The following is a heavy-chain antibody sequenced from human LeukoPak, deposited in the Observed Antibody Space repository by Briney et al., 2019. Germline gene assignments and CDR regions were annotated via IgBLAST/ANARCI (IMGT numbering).Heavy chain of an antibody. V-gene: IGHV3-21*01. D-gene: IGHD6-19*01. J-gene: IGHJ4*02. CDR2: IDTSGTYL. CDR3: AKVHTTGWETPFDH. CDR1: GFTFSAYS. Sequence: GGSLRLSCAASGFTFSAYSMNRVRQAPGKGLEWVSTIDTSGTYLYYTDSVRGRFTISRDNAWNSLYLQMNSLRAEDTAVYYCAKVHTTGWETPFDHWGQGTLVTVSS.